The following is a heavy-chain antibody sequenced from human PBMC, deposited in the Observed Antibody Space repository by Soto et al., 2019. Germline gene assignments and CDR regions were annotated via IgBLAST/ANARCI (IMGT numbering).Heavy chain of an antibody. V-gene: IGHV3-30*03. CDR3: ARGYTSTWLFEF. CDR2: ISYDGSHK. J-gene: IGHJ4*02. CDR1: GFTFSNYV. Sequence: SLRXSCTSSGFTFSNYVMHLVLKAPGKGLEWVAIISYDGSHKYYADSVKGRFTISRDNSQNTLYLQMNSLRAEDTAVYYCARGYTSTWLFEFWGQGTLVTVSS. D-gene: IGHD6-13*01.